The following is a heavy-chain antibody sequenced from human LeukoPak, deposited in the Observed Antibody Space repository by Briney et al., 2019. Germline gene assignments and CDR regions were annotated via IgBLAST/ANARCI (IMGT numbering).Heavy chain of an antibody. CDR2: INTNTGNP. V-gene: IGHV7-4-1*02. CDR1: GYIFDIYA. D-gene: IGHD1-1*01. CDR3: AREANWNLNWFDP. J-gene: IGHJ5*02. Sequence: GASVKVSCKASGYIFDIYALIWVRQAPGQGLELMGWINTNTGNPTYAQGFTGRFVFSLDTSVSTAYLQISSLKAEDTAVYYCAREANWNLNWFDPWGQGTLVTVSS.